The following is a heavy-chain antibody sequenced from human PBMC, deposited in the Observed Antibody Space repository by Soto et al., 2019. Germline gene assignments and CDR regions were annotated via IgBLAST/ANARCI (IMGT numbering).Heavy chain of an antibody. Sequence: KPSETLSLTCTVSGGSISSSSYYWGWIRQPPGKGLEWIGSIYYSGSTYYNPSLKSRVTISVDTSKNQFSLKLSSVTAADTAVYYCASPMVRGDGYYYYGMDVWGQGTTVTVSS. CDR3: ASPMVRGDGYYYYGMDV. J-gene: IGHJ6*02. CDR2: IYYSGST. CDR1: GGSISSSSYY. V-gene: IGHV4-39*01. D-gene: IGHD3-10*01.